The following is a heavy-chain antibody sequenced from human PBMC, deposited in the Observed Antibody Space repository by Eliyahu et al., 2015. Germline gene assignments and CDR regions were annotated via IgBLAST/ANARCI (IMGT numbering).Heavy chain of an antibody. D-gene: IGHD2-15*01. CDR1: GGXFXXXX. V-gene: IGHV1-69*01. CDR2: IIPIXGTP. J-gene: IGHJ4*02. CDR3: GREGGDYCSGGGCFLLY. Sequence: QVQLVQSGAEVKKPGSSVKVSCXASGGXFXXXXISWVRQAPGQGLEWMGGIIPIXGTPNYAQKFQDRVTITADESTSTAYMELSSLRSEDTAVYYCGREGGDYCSGGGCFLLYWGQGTLVTVSS.